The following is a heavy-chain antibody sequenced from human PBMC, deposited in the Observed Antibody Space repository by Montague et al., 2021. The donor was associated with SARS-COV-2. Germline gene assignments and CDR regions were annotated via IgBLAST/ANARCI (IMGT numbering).Heavy chain of an antibody. CDR2: MYDSGST. Sequence: TLSLTRTVSGGSTSNGGYYCSWIRQHPGKGLEWIGYMYDSGSTYYNPSLTSRVTMSLDTSKNQFSLKLSSVTAADTAVYYYARGDGVVVAAPYIWGQGTMVTVSS. V-gene: IGHV4-31*03. D-gene: IGHD2-15*01. CDR3: ARGDGVVVAAPYI. CDR1: GGSTSNGGYY. J-gene: IGHJ3*02.